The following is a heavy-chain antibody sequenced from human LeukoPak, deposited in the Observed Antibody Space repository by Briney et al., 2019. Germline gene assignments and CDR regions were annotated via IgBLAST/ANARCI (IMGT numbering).Heavy chain of an antibody. CDR1: GYTFTSYG. CDR3: ASLGSYEYNAFDI. Sequence: ASVTVSCKASGYTFTSYGISWGGQAPGQALEWMGWISAYNGNTNYAQKLQGRVTMTTDTSTSTAYMELRSLRSDDTAVYYCASLGSYEYNAFDIWGQGTMVTVSS. V-gene: IGHV1-18*01. D-gene: IGHD6-6*01. J-gene: IGHJ3*02. CDR2: ISAYNGNT.